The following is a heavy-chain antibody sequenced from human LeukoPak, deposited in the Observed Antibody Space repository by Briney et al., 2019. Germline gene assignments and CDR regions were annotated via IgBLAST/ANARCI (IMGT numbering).Heavy chain of an antibody. V-gene: IGHV3-30-3*01. CDR1: GFTFSGYA. D-gene: IGHD3-16*01. CDR2: ISYDGGNK. CDR3: AKDLTLLGN. J-gene: IGHJ4*02. Sequence: PAGRSLRLSCAASGFTFSGYAMHWVRQAPGKGLEWVAVISYDGGNKYYVDSVKGRFTISRDNSKNTLYLQMNSLRAEDTAVYYCAKDLTLLGNWGQGTLVTVSS.